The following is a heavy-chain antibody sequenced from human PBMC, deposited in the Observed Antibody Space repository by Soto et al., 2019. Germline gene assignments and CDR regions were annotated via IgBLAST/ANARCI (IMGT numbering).Heavy chain of an antibody. J-gene: IGHJ6*02. Sequence: PGGSLRLSCAASGFTFSSYAMHWVRQAPGKGLEWVAVISYDGSNKYYADSVKGRFTISRDNSKNTLYLQMNSLRAEDTAVYYCARATRQQLVVVGMDVWGQGTTVTVSS. CDR3: ARATRQQLVVVGMDV. CDR2: ISYDGSNK. V-gene: IGHV3-30-3*01. CDR1: GFTFSSYA. D-gene: IGHD6-13*01.